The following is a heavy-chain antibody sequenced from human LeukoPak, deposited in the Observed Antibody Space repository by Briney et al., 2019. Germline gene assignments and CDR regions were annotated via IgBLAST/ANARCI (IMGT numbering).Heavy chain of an antibody. CDR2: IIPIFGTA. D-gene: IGHD5-24*01. CDR3: AREELDGFYFDY. V-gene: IGHV1-69*05. CDR1: GGTFSSYA. Sequence: GASVKVSCKASGGTFSSYAISWVRQAPGQGLGWMGRIIPIFGTANYAQKFQGRVTITTDESTSTAYMELSSLRSEDTAVYYCAREELDGFYFDYWGQGTLVTVSS. J-gene: IGHJ4*02.